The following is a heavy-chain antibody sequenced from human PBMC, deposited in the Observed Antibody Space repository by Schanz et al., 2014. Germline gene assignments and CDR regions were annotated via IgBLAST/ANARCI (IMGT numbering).Heavy chain of an antibody. CDR3: ARGGGPEDVFDI. V-gene: IGHV1-69*09. Sequence: QVLQVQSGSELKKPGSSMKVSCKASGGTFSTYPINWLRQAPGQGLEWMGRIIPIHGIVNYAQRFQDRVRITADKSTSTAYMELSSLRSDDTAVYYCARGGGPEDVFDIWGQGTILTVSS. D-gene: IGHD5-12*01. J-gene: IGHJ3*02. CDR1: GGTFSTYP. CDR2: IIPIHGIV.